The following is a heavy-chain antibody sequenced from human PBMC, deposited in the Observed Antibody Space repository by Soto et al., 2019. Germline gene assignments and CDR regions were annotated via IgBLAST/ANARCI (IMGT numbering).Heavy chain of an antibody. J-gene: IGHJ4*02. Sequence: QVQLVQSGAEVKKPGASVKVSCKASGYTFTGYYMHWVRQAPGQGLEWMGWINPNSGGTNYAQKFGGWVTMTRDTSISTASMELSRLRSDDTAVYYCARSSPGGDYVMGSGGFDYWGQGTLVTVSS. CDR2: INPNSGGT. V-gene: IGHV1-2*04. CDR3: ARSSPGGDYVMGSGGFDY. CDR1: GYTFTGYY. D-gene: IGHD4-17*01.